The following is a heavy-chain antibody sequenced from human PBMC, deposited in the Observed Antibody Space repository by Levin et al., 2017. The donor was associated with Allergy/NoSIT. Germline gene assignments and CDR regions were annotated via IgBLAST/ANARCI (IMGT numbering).Heavy chain of an antibody. CDR2: ISGSGDST. J-gene: IGHJ4*02. Sequence: RTGGSLRLSCAASGFTFSTYAMIWVRQAPGKGLEWVSAISGSGDSTYYADSVKGRFTISRDNSKNTLYLRMNSLRAEDTAVYYCAKAGRMITFGGVIVSRPPIDYWGQGTLVTVSS. D-gene: IGHD3-16*02. CDR3: AKAGRMITFGGVIVSRPPIDY. CDR1: GFTFSTYA. V-gene: IGHV3-23*01.